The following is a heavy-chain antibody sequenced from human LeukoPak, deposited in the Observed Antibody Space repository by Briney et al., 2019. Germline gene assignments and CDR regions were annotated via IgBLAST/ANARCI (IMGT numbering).Heavy chain of an antibody. J-gene: IGHJ6*02. D-gene: IGHD5-12*01. CDR3: ASTDIVATTPSYYYGMDV. Sequence: GGSLRLSCVASGFTFSTYAMSWVRQAPGKGLEWVSAIRGSGFRTYYADSVKGRFTFSRDNSKNTLYLQMHSLRAEDTAVYYCASTDIVATTPSYYYGMDVWGQGTTVTVSS. CDR2: IRGSGFRT. V-gene: IGHV3-23*01. CDR1: GFTFSTYA.